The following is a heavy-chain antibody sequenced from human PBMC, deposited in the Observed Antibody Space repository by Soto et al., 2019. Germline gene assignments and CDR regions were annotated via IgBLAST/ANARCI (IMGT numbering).Heavy chain of an antibody. D-gene: IGHD6-13*01. CDR3: ARQGGSSSYFDY. J-gene: IGHJ4*02. CDR1: VGSISSSRNF. V-gene: IGHV4-39*01. Sequence: NPSETLSLTCTVSVGSISSSRNFWAWIRQSPGKGLEWIGSVYYSGSSYYNPSLKSRVTISVDTSKKHFSLKLNSVTAADTAVYYCARQGGSSSYFDYWGQGTLVTVSS. CDR2: VYYSGSS.